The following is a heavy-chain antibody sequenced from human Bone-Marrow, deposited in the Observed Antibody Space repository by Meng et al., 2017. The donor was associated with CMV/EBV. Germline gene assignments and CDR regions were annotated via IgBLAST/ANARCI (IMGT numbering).Heavy chain of an antibody. V-gene: IGHV4-30-4*08. J-gene: IGHJ5*02. CDR2: IYYSGST. D-gene: IGHD2-2*01. CDR3: ARVWPPGPDIVVVPTAIGPGSWFDP. CDR1: GDSMRTYY. Sequence: SETLSLTCTVSGDSMRTYYWSWIRQPPGKGLEWIGYIYYSGSTYYNPSLKSRVTISVDTSKNQFSLKLSSVTAADTAVYYCARVWPPGPDIVVVPTAIGPGSWFDPWGQGTLVTGSS.